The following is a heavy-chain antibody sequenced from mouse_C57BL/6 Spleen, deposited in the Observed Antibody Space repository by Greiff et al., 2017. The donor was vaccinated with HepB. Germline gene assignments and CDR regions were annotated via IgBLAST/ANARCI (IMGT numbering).Heavy chain of an antibody. CDR1: GYAFSSYW. Sequence: QVQLKESGAELVKPGASVKISCKASGYAFSSYWMNWVKQRPGKGLEWIGQIYPGDGDTNYNGKFKGKATLTADKSSSTAYMQLSSLTSEDSAVYFCARRRYYSNSDYAMDYWGQGTSVTVSS. V-gene: IGHV1-80*01. D-gene: IGHD2-5*01. CDR3: ARRRYYSNSDYAMDY. CDR2: IYPGDGDT. J-gene: IGHJ4*01.